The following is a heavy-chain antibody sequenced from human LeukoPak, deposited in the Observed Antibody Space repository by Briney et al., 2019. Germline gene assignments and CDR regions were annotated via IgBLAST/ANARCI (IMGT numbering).Heavy chain of an antibody. V-gene: IGHV4-31*03. Sequence: KPSGTLSLTCTVSGGSISSGGYYWSWIRQHPGKGLEWIGYIYYSGSTYYNPSLKSRVTISVDTSKNQFSLKLSSVTAADTAVYYCARASLYCSSTSCYHHYFDYWGQGTLVTVSS. J-gene: IGHJ4*02. CDR3: ARASLYCSSTSCYHHYFDY. D-gene: IGHD2-2*01. CDR2: IYYSGST. CDR1: GGSISSGGYY.